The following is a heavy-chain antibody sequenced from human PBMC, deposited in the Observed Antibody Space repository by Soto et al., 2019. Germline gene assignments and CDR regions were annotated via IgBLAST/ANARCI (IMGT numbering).Heavy chain of an antibody. D-gene: IGHD2-21*01. V-gene: IGHV4-59*08. CDR2: IYYRGST. Sequence: QVQLQESGPGLVKPSETLSLTCTVSCGSISSYYWSWIRQPPGKGLEWIGYIYYRGSTNYNPSLKSRVTISVYTSKNQFSLRLNSVTAADTAVYYCARRCGGTFDIWGQWTMVTVSS. J-gene: IGHJ3*02. CDR1: CGSISSYY. CDR3: ARRCGGTFDI.